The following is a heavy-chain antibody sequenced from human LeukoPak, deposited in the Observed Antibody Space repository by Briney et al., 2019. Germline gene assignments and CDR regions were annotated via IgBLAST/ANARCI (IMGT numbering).Heavy chain of an antibody. J-gene: IGHJ4*02. CDR3: ATPMTTVTEGDY. D-gene: IGHD4-17*01. CDR1: GFTFSNAW. V-gene: IGHV3-23*01. CDR2: ISGSGGST. Sequence: PGGSLRLSCAASGFTFSNAWMSWVRQAPGKGLEWVSAISGSGGSTYYADSVKGRFTISRDNSKNTLYLQMNSLRAEDTAVYYCATPMTTVTEGDYWGQGTLVTVSS.